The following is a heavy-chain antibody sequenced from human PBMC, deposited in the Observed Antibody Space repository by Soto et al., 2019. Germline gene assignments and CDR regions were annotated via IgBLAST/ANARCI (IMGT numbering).Heavy chain of an antibody. CDR3: AASCVACGGFNYSGMDV. J-gene: IGHJ6*02. Sequence: QVQLQESGPGLVKPSQTLSLTCTVSGGSISSGGYYWSWIRQHPGKGLEWIGYIYYSGGTYYNPSRTSRVTISVDTSKNQCSLKVSSAPAPDTAVYYCAASCVACGGFNYSGMDVWGQGTTVTVSS. CDR1: GGSISSGGYY. V-gene: IGHV4-31*03. CDR2: IYYSGGT. D-gene: IGHD5-12*01.